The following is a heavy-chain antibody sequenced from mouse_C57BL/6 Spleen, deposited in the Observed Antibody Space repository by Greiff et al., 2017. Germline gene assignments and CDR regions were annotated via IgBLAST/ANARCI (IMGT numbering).Heavy chain of an antibody. Sequence: EVMLVESGGGLVQPGGSLKLSCAASGFTFSDYGMAWVRQAPRKGPEWVAFISNLAYSIYYADTVTGRFTISRENAKTTLYLEMSSLRSEDTAMYYCARLYGSSLPWFAYWGQGTLVTVSA. CDR3: ARLYGSSLPWFAY. CDR2: ISNLAYSI. J-gene: IGHJ3*01. CDR1: GFTFSDYG. D-gene: IGHD1-1*01. V-gene: IGHV5-15*01.